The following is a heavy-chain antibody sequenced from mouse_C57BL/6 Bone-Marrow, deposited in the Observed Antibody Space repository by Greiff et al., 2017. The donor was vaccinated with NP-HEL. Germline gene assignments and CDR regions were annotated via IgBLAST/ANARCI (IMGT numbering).Heavy chain of an antibody. V-gene: IGHV5-17*01. CDR2: ISSGSGTI. CDR3: ARGVRYYAMDY. CDR1: GFTFSDYG. J-gene: IGHJ4*01. Sequence: EVMLVESGGGLVKPGGSLKLSCAASGFTFSDYGMHWVRQAPEQGLEWVAYISSGSGTIYYAETVKGRFTISRDNATNTLFLQRTRLKAEAMAMYDCARGVRYYAMDYWGQGTSVTVSS.